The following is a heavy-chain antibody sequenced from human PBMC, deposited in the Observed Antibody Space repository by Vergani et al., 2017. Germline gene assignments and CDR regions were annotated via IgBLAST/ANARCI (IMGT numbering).Heavy chain of an antibody. J-gene: IGHJ6*03. CDR3: ARVFGGAPSGDYYYYMYV. CDR2: IIPIFGTA. Sequence: QVQLVQSGAEVKKPGASVKVSCKASGYTFTSYGISWVRQAPGQGLEWMGGIIPIFGTANYAQKFQGRVTITADESTSTAYMELSSLRSEDAAVYYCARVFGGAPSGDYYYYMYVWGKGTTVTVSS. V-gene: IGHV1-69*13. CDR1: GYTFTSYG. D-gene: IGHD3-3*01.